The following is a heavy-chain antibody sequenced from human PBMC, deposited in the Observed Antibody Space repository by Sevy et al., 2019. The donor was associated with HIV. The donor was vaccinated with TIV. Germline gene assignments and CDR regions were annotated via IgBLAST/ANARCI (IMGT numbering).Heavy chain of an antibody. V-gene: IGHV4-61*02. CDR2: VHKTGSA. CDR3: ARHVGDYVFRYFDI. J-gene: IGHJ2*01. D-gene: IGHD4-17*01. Sequence: SETLSLTCTVSGGSVTRGQFYWSWIRQPAGKGLEWIGRVHKTGSATYNPSLRNRVGMSLDTSKNQFSLVLSSVTAADTAVYYCARHVGDYVFRYFDIWGRGTLVTVSS. CDR1: GGSVTRGQFY.